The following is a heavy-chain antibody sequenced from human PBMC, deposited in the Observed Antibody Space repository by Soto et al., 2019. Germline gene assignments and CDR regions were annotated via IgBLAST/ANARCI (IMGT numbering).Heavy chain of an antibody. CDR1: GFTFSGHA. V-gene: IGHV3-33*01. D-gene: IGHD6-19*01. Sequence: QVQVVESGGGVVQPGRSLRLSCTVSGFTFSGHAMHWVRQAPGKGLEWVAQIWYDGRNKYYADSVKGRFTISRDNSKNILYVQMDSLRVDDTAVYYCARDGQSLAPYALDVWGQGTSVTVSS. CDR2: IWYDGRNK. CDR3: ARDGQSLAPYALDV. J-gene: IGHJ6*02.